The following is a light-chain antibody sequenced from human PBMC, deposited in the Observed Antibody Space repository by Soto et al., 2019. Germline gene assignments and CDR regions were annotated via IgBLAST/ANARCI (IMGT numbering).Light chain of an antibody. CDR1: SSDVGNYNY. CDR2: EVS. J-gene: IGLJ3*02. V-gene: IGLV2-8*01. Sequence: QSALTQPPSASGSPGQSVTISCTGTSSDVGNYNYVSWYQQHPGKAPKLMIFEVSQRPSGVPHRFSGSKSGNTASLTVSGLQPEDEADDYCSSYSGSNDLVFGGGTQLTVL. CDR3: SSYSGSNDLV.